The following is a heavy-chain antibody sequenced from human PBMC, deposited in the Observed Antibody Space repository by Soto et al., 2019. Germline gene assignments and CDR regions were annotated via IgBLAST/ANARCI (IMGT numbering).Heavy chain of an antibody. CDR2: ISGSGAGT. CDR3: AKIIKSGGNYVGNAMDV. CDR1: GFSFSNYA. J-gene: IGHJ6*02. D-gene: IGHD1-26*01. V-gene: IGHV3-23*01. Sequence: EVQLLESGGTLVQVGGSLRLSCVAYGFSFSNYAVTWVRQAPGKGLEWVSAISGSGAGTYYADSVKGRFTISRDNSKNSLHLQINSLRVEDTAVYHCAKIIKSGGNYVGNAMDVWGQGTTVIVS.